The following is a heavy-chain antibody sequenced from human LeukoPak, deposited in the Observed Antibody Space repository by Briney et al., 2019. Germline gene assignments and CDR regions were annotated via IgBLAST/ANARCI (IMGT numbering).Heavy chain of an antibody. CDR1: GYSFTSYW. D-gene: IGHD1-26*01. Sequence: GASLKISCKGSGYSFTSYWISWVRQMPGKGLEWMGRIDPSDSYTNYSPSFQGHVTISADKSISTAYLQWSSLKASDTAMYYCARSVVGATPCYDYWGQGTLVAVSS. CDR3: ARSVVGATPCYDY. J-gene: IGHJ4*02. V-gene: IGHV5-10-1*01. CDR2: IDPSDSYT.